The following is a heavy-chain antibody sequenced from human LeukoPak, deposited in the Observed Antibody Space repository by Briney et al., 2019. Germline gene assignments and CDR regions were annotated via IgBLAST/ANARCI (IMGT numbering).Heavy chain of an antibody. CDR3: ARRSRLPTTPFDY. CDR2: INPSGGST. Sequence: ASVKVSCKASGYTFTSYYMHWVRQAPGQGLEWIGIINPSGGSTSYAQRFQGRVTVTRDTSTSTVYVELSSLRSEDTAVYYCARRSRLPTTPFDYWGQGTLVTVSS. D-gene: IGHD2-21*01. V-gene: IGHV1-46*01. J-gene: IGHJ4*02. CDR1: GYTFTSYY.